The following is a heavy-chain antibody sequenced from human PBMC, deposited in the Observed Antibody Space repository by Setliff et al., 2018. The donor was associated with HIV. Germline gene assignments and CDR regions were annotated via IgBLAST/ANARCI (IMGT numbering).Heavy chain of an antibody. V-gene: IGHV4-61*08. D-gene: IGHD2-8*01. CDR3: ARGLRTSLVFFDS. Sequence: SETLSLTCPQESLRDPPGGTGAYYWSWIRQSPGKGLEWLGYLYYSGCIDYNPSLKTRVSISIDMSKNQFSLKMSSVTAADTAVYFCARGLRTSLVFFDSWGQGILVTVSS. J-gene: IGHJ4*02. CDR1: DPPGGTGAYY. CDR2: LYYSGCI.